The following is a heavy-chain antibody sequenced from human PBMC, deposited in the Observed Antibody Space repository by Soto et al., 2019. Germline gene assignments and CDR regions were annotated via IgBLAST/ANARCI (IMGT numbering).Heavy chain of an antibody. CDR1: GYTLTELS. J-gene: IGHJ5*02. D-gene: IGHD2-15*01. CDR2: FDPEDGET. Sequence: ASVKVSCKVSGYTLTELSMHWVRQAPGKGLEWMGGFDPEDGETIYAQKFQGRVTMTEDTSTDTAYMELSSLRSEDTAVYYCATDPAGYCSGGSCRYKNWFDPWGQGTLVTVSS. V-gene: IGHV1-24*01. CDR3: ATDPAGYCSGGSCRYKNWFDP.